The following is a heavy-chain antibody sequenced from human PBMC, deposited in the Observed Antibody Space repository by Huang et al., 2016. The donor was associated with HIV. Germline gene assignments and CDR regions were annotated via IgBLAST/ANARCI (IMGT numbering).Heavy chain of an antibody. CDR3: AQEKSFGNWANNWFDP. D-gene: IGHD3-16*01. CDR1: GGSMRRQY. CDR2: VFNTGGT. J-gene: IGHJ5*02. Sequence: QVQLQESGPGLVKPSETLSLTCTVSGGSMRRQYWSWIRQPPGKGLQWVGTVFNTGGTNYNPSFQSRVTISLDTSRNQFSLTLNSVTPADTAVYFCAQEKSFGNWANNWFDPWGQGTLVAVSS. V-gene: IGHV4-59*11.